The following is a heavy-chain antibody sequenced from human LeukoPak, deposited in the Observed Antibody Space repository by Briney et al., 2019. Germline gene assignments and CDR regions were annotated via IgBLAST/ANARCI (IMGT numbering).Heavy chain of an antibody. CDR2: INPSGGST. D-gene: IGHD3-9*01. CDR1: GYTLTSYY. Sequence: ASVKVSCKASGYTLTSYYMHWVRQAPGQGLEWMGIINPSGGSTSYAQKFQGRVTMTRDTSTSTVYMELSSLRSEDTAVYYCARAGYDLLTGYRRPFGYWGQRTLVTVSS. V-gene: IGHV1-46*01. J-gene: IGHJ4*02. CDR3: ARAGYDLLTGYRRPFGY.